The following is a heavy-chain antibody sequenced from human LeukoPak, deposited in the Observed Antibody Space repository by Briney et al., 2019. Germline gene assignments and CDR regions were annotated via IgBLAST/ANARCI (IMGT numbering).Heavy chain of an antibody. D-gene: IGHD3-10*01. CDR2: IYSGGST. CDR1: GFTVSSNY. CDR3: ASSITMVRGVMGY. Sequence: GGSLRLSCAASGFTVSSNYMSWVRQVPGKGLEWVSVIYSGGSTYYADSVKGRFTISRDNSKNTLYLQMNSLRAEDTAVYYCASSITMVRGVMGYWGQGTLVTVSS. J-gene: IGHJ4*02. V-gene: IGHV3-53*01.